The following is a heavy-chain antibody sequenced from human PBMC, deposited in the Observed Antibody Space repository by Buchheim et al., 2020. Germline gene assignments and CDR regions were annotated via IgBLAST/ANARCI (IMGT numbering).Heavy chain of an antibody. CDR2: IKQDGSEK. D-gene: IGHD5-12*01. V-gene: IGHV3-7*01. Sequence: EVQLVESGGGLVQPGESLKLSCAASGFSFSTYWMSWVRQAPGKGLEWVANIKQDGSEKSYVDSVEGRFTISRDNAKNSLYLQMNSLSAEDTAVYYCVGGYDLYYYYGMDFWGQGTT. CDR3: VGGYDLYYYYGMDF. CDR1: GFSFSTYW. J-gene: IGHJ6*02.